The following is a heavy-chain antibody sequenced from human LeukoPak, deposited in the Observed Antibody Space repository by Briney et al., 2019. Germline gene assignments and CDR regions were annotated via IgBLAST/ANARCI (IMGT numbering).Heavy chain of an antibody. J-gene: IGHJ5*02. CDR1: GGSISSYY. CDR2: IYYSGNT. CDR3: ARHKRYYDFGRFDP. V-gene: IGHV4-59*08. Sequence: PSETLSLTCTVSGGSISSYYWSWIRQPPGKGLEWVGYIYYSGNTNYNPSLKSRVTISVDMSKNQFSLKLSSVTAEDTAVYYCARHKRYYDFGRFDPWGQGTLVTVSS. D-gene: IGHD3-3*01.